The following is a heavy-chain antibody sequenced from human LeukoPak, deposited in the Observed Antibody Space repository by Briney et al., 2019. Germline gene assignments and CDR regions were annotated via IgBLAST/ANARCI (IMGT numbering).Heavy chain of an antibody. D-gene: IGHD2-15*01. CDR2: INTDGYTT. Sequence: GGSLRLSCAASGFTFSDYWIHRVRQAPGKGLVWVSRINTDGYTTDYADFVQGRFTASRDNTKNTWSLEMNSLRAEDTAVYYCVVGGSPGYWGQGTLVTVSS. CDR3: VVGGSPGY. CDR1: GFTFSDYW. J-gene: IGHJ4*02. V-gene: IGHV3-74*01.